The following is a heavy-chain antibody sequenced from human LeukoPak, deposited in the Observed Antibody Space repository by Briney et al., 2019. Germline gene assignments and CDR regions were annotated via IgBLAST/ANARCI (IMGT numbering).Heavy chain of an antibody. CDR2: ISAYNGNT. V-gene: IGHV1-18*01. CDR1: GYTFTSYG. D-gene: IGHD6-13*01. Sequence: ASVKVSFKASGYTFTSYGISWVRQAPGQGLEWMGWISAYNGNTNYAQKLQGRVTMTTDTSTSTAYMELRSLRSDDTAVYYCARAYSSSWYAKYYYGMDVWGQGTTATVSS. CDR3: ARAYSSSWYAKYYYGMDV. J-gene: IGHJ6*02.